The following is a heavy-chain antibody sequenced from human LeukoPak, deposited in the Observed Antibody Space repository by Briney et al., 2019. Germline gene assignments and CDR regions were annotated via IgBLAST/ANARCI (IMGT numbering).Heavy chain of an antibody. J-gene: IGHJ5*02. CDR2: IFHSGST. CDR1: GGSISSGNW. CDR3: ARGGNYWPQWWFDP. V-gene: IGHV4-4*02. Sequence: SETLSLTCAVSGGSISSGNWWSWVRQPPGKGLQWIGEIFHSGSTNYNPSLKSRVTISVDNSKNQLSLTLTSVIAADTAVYYCARGGNYWPQWWFDPWGRGTLVSVSS. D-gene: IGHD1-26*01.